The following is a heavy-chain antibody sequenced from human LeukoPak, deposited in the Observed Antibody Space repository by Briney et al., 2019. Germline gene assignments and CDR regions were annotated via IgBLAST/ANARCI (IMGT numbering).Heavy chain of an antibody. V-gene: IGHV4-61*01. CDR1: GGSISSSSYY. D-gene: IGHD2-21*01. CDR2: IYYTGSTNYSPST. Sequence: PSETLSLTCTVSGGSISSSSYYWSWIRQPPGKGLEWIGYIYYTGSTNYSPSTNYSPSLKGRVTISVDTSKNQFSLKLTSVTAADTAVYYCTRGARVFPGYYYYMDVWGTGTTVTVSS. J-gene: IGHJ6*03. CDR3: TRGARVFPGYYYYMDV.